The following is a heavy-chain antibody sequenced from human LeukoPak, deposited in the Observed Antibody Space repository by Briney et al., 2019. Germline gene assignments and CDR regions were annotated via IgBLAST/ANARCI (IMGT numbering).Heavy chain of an antibody. CDR2: IYYSGST. Sequence: SETLSLTCTVSGGSISSSSYYWGWIRQPPGKGLEWIGSIYYSGSTNYNPSLKSRVTISVDTSKNQFSLKLSSVTAADTAVYYCARDGDYGDYHNRGAFDIWGQGTMVTVSS. CDR1: GGSISSSSYY. V-gene: IGHV4-39*07. J-gene: IGHJ3*02. CDR3: ARDGDYGDYHNRGAFDI. D-gene: IGHD4-17*01.